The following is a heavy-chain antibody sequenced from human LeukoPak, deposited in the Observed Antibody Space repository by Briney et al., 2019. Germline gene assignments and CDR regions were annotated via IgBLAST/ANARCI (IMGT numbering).Heavy chain of an antibody. V-gene: IGHV3-33*01. D-gene: IGHD3-22*01. CDR1: GFSLIDYG. Sequence: GGALRVSRAESGFSLIDYGMHRVRPAPSKGLEWVAVIWDEGSNKYYEASVKGRFNISIDNFKSTLYVQMNSLTVDDTAVYYCGRDDANYFDSSGYFLPEQWGQGPLVTV. CDR3: GRDDANYFDSSGYFLPEQ. J-gene: IGHJ4*02. CDR2: IWDEGSNK.